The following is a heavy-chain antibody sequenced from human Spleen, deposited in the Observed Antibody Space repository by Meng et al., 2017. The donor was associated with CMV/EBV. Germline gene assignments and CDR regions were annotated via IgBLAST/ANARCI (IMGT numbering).Heavy chain of an antibody. V-gene: IGHV3-30*04. CDR1: GFPFSSYA. CDR2: ISDDGSDK. D-gene: IGHD5-24*01. Sequence: AAGFPFSSYAMHWVRQAPGKGLEWVAVISDDGSDKFYTDSVNGRFTISRDNSKNTLYLQMNSLRGEDTAVFYCARDFLDGYNYPLDFWGQGTLVTVSS. CDR3: ARDFLDGYNYPLDF. J-gene: IGHJ4*02.